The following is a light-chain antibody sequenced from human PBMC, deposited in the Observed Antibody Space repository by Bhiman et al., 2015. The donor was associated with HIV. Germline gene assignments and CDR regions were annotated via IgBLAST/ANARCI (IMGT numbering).Light chain of an antibody. Sequence: SYVLTQPPSVSVAPGKTARITCGGNNIGSKSVHWYQQKPGQSPIQVIHADKNRPSGVPERFSASNSGNTATLTISETQAVDEADYFCQAWDSNSAVFGTGTKVSVL. CDR3: QAWDSNSAV. CDR1: NIGSKS. J-gene: IGLJ1*01. CDR2: ADK. V-gene: IGLV3-21*01.